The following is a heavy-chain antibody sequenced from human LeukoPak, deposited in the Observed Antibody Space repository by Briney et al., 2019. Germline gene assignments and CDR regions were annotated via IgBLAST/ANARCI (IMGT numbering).Heavy chain of an antibody. CDR3: SRAVRSRDRLTTSSDY. J-gene: IGHJ4*02. Sequence: PGGSLRLSCAASGFTFGSYNMGWVRQAPTKGLEWVSSIYSSGLYIYYADSVKSRFTISRDNAKTSLYLQINSQRAEDTAVKYWSRAVRSRDRLTTSSDYWGQGTVVTVS. D-gene: IGHD1-1*01. V-gene: IGHV3-21*01. CDR1: GFTFGSYN. CDR2: IYSSGLYI.